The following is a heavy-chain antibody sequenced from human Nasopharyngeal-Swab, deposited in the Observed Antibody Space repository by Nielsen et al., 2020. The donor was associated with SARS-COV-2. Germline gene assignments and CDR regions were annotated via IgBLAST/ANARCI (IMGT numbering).Heavy chain of an antibody. CDR2: ISGSGGST. Sequence: GGSLRLSCAASGFTFSSYAMSWVRQAPGKGLEWVSAISGSGGSTYYADSVKGRFTISRDNSKNTLYLQMNSLRAEDTAVYYCARGEATAGHQYYYGMDVWGQGTTVTVSS. D-gene: IGHD1-14*01. J-gene: IGHJ6*02. V-gene: IGHV3-23*01. CDR1: GFTFSSYA. CDR3: ARGEATAGHQYYYGMDV.